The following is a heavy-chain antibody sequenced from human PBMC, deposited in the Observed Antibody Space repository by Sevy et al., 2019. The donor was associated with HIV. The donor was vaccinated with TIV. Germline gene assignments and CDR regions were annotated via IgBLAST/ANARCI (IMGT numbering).Heavy chain of an antibody. V-gene: IGHV3-23*01. J-gene: IGHJ6*02. CDR2: VGSGGST. Sequence: GGSLRLSCAASGFTFSNYAMSWVRQAPGKGLEWVSGVGSGGSTYYADSLKGRFTISTDNSKNTLYLQMNSLRAEDTAVYYCAKGGGIAARLPYSYGMDVWGQGTTVTVSS. D-gene: IGHD6-6*01. CDR3: AKGGGIAARLPYSYGMDV. CDR1: GFTFSNYA.